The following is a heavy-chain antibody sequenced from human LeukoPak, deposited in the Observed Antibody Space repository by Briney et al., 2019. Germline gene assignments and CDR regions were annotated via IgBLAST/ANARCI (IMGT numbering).Heavy chain of an antibody. Sequence: PSETLSLTCTVSGGSISSGGYYWSWIRQHPGKGLEWIGYIYYSGSTYYNPSLKSRVTISVDTSKNQFSLKLSSVTAADTAVYYCARVGGYRRNNWFDPWGQGTLVTVSS. CDR2: IYYSGST. CDR1: GGSISSGGYY. CDR3: ARVGGYRRNNWFDP. D-gene: IGHD5-12*01. V-gene: IGHV4-31*03. J-gene: IGHJ5*02.